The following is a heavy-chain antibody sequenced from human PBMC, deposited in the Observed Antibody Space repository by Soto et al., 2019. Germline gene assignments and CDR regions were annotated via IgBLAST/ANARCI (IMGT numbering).Heavy chain of an antibody. CDR1: GFTLSDHL. V-gene: IGHV1-3*01. Sequence: QVQLVQSGAEVRKPRASLNISCRASGFTLSDHLINWVRQVTGQSLEWMGWINPDNGNTKYSQTFQGRVIMSRHSSARIVSVEVSDLTSEDTAVFYCERDIRSGGPGANDAFDVLGEGTMVTVSS. D-gene: IGHD4-17*01. CDR3: ERDIRSGGPGANDAFDV. J-gene: IGHJ3*01. CDR2: INPDNGNT.